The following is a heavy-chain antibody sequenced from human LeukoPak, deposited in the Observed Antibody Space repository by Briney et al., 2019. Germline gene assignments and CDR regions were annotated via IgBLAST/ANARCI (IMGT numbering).Heavy chain of an antibody. CDR1: GFTFSSYA. D-gene: IGHD3-22*01. V-gene: IGHV3-30*11. CDR3: AGDPDYYDSSGYFDY. J-gene: IGHJ4*02. CDR2: ISYDGSNK. Sequence: GGSLRLSCAASGFTFSSYAMHWVRQAPGKGLEWVAVISYDGSNKYYADSVKGRFTISRDNSKNTLYLQMNSLRAEDTAVYYCAGDPDYYDSSGYFDYWGQGTLVTVSS.